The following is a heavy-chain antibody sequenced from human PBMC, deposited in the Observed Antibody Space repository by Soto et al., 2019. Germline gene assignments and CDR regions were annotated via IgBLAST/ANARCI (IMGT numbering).Heavy chain of an antibody. CDR3: ARIYYDTPGTFDI. V-gene: IGHV5-10-1*01. J-gene: IGHJ3*02. D-gene: IGHD3-22*01. CDR1: GDSFTIYW. Sequence: GESMKICCNGAGDSFTIYWITWVRQMPGKGLEWMGRIDPSDSYTNYSPSFQGHVSISADVSISTAFLQWSSLKASDTAMYYCARIYYDTPGTFDIWGQGTMVTVSS. CDR2: IDPSDSYT.